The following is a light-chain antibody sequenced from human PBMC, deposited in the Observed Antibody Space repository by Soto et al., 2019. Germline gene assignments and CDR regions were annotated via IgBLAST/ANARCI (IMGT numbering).Light chain of an antibody. CDR3: QVWDSNTVI. CDR1: NIGSKN. J-gene: IGLJ2*01. CDR2: RDV. Sequence: SYELTQPLSVSVALGQTARITCGGDNIGSKNSHWYQQKPGQAPVLVIYRDVYRPSGISERFSGSNSGNTATLTISRAQAGDEADYYCQVWDSNTVILGGATKLTVL. V-gene: IGLV3-9*01.